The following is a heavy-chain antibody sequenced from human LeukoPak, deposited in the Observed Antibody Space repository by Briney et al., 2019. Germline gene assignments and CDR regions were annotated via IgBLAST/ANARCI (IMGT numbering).Heavy chain of an antibody. V-gene: IGHV1-46*01. CDR1: GYTFTSYY. CDR2: INPSGGST. CDR3: ARDMGLLEWLPFH. J-gene: IGHJ4*02. Sequence: ASVKVSCKASGYTFTSYYMHWVRQAPGQGLEWMGIINPSGGSTSYAQKFQGRVTITTDESTSTAYMELSSLRSEDTAVYYCARDMGLLEWLPFHWGQGTLVTVSS. D-gene: IGHD3-3*01.